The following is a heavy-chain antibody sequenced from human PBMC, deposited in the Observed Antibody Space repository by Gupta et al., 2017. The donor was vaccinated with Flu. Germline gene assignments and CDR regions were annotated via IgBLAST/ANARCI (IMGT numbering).Heavy chain of an antibody. Sequence: EVQLVESGGGLGPPGGSLRLSWAASGFTFRKHYMNWGRQAPGKGLEWVASINPYGSATSYVDSVRGCFTLSRDNTENSIYLQMNSLTAEDTAVYYCARAEWLVHRYCDFWGQGALVTVSS. D-gene: IGHD6-19*01. V-gene: IGHV3-7*01. CDR2: INPYGSAT. CDR3: ARAEWLVHRYCDF. J-gene: IGHJ4*02. CDR1: GFTFRKHY.